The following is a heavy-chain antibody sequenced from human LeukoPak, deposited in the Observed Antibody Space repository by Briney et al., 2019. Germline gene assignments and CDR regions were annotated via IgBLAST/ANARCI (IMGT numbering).Heavy chain of an antibody. V-gene: IGHV4-59*01. D-gene: IGHD3-3*01. J-gene: IGHJ6*03. CDR2: IYYSGST. CDR3: ARGDFCSKSNCYLRPMDV. CDR1: GGSISDYY. Sequence: SETLSLTCTVSGGSISDYYWNWIRQPPGKGLEWIGYIYYSGSTTYNPSLKSRVTMSVDTAKNQFSLRLRSVTAADTAVYYCARGDFCSKSNCYLRPMDVWGKGTTVTVSS.